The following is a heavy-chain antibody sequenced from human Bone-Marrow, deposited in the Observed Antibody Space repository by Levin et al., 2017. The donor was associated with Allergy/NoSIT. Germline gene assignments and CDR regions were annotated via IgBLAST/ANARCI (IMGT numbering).Heavy chain of an antibody. CDR1: GFSISNNY. CDR3: ARDPTDTSVESEGN. J-gene: IGHJ4*02. V-gene: IGHV3-53*01. CDR2: IYSGGST. D-gene: IGHD5-18*01. Sequence: PGGSLRLSCAASGFSISNNYMSWVRQAPGRGLEWLSIIYSGGSTYYADSVRGRFTISRDTSKNTVYLQMSSLRAEDTAIYYCARDPTDTSVESEGNWGPGTLVTVSS.